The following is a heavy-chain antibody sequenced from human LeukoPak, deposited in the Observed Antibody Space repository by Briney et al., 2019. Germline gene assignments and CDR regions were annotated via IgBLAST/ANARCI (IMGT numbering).Heavy chain of an antibody. CDR1: GFLLSTRGLG. CDR3: AHRRDNCVRYGFDP. J-gene: IGHJ5*02. Sequence: SGPTLGKPTQTLTLTCTFSGFLLSTRGLGMGWIRQPPGKALEWLALIYWDGDNRYSPSLESRLTITKDPSKNQVVLTMTNMGPVDTATYCCAHRRDNCVRYGFDPWGQGTLVTVSS. CDR2: IYWDGDN. D-gene: IGHD1-20*01. V-gene: IGHV2-5*02.